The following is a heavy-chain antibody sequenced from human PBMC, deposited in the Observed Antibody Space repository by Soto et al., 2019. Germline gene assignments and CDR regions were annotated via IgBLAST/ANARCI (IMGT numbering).Heavy chain of an antibody. V-gene: IGHV3-30*18. CDR1: GFSFSYYG. CDR2: ITHDGYNK. CDR3: AKGGSFDI. Sequence: QVQLVESAGSVVQPGGSRRLSCAASGFSFSYYGLHWVRQAPGKGLEWLALITHDGYNKYYADSVKGRFTISRDNSKNTIFLQMNSLKSEDTAVYYCAKGGSFDIWGQGTPVTVSS. D-gene: IGHD6-6*01. J-gene: IGHJ4*02.